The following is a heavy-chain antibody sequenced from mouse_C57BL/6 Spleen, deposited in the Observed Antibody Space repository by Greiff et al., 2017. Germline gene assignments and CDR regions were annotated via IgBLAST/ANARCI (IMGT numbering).Heavy chain of an antibody. CDR1: GYSFTSYY. CDR2: IYPGSGNT. J-gene: IGHJ1*03. CDR3: AGRPYWYFDV. V-gene: IGHV1-66*01. Sequence: QVQLKQSGPELVKPGASVKISCKASGYSFTSYYIHWVKQRPGQGLEWIGWIYPGSGNTKYNEKFKGKATLTADTSSSTAYMQLSSLTSEDSAVYYCAGRPYWYFDVWGTGTTVTVSS.